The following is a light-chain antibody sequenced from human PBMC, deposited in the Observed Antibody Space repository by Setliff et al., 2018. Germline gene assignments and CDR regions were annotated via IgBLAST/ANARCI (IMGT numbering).Light chain of an antibody. CDR2: TNN. V-gene: IGLV1-40*01. CDR1: SSNIGAGFS. J-gene: IGLJ1*01. CDR3: QSYDNSLIGYV. Sequence: QSVLTQPPSVSGAPGQRVTISCTGSSSNIGAGFSVHWYQQLPGTAPKLLMYTNNNRPSGVPDRFSGSTDRFSGSKSGTSASLAINGLQAEDEADYYCQSYDNSLIGYVFGTGTKVTVL.